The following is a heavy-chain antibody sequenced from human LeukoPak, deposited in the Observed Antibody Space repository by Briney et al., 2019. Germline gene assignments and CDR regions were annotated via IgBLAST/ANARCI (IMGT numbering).Heavy chain of an antibody. D-gene: IGHD3-16*01. CDR2: ISVYNGNT. CDR3: ARVRNYVASLDP. CDR1: GYTFTTYY. Sequence: ASVKVSCKASGYTFTTYYIGWVRQAPGQGPEWMGWISVYNGNTNYAQRLQGRVTVTTDTSTSTAYMELRSLRSDDTAVYYCARVRNYVASLDPWGQGTLVTVSS. V-gene: IGHV1-18*01. J-gene: IGHJ5*02.